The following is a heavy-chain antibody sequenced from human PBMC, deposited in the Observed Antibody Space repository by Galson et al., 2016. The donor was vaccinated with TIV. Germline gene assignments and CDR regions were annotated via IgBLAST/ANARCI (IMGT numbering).Heavy chain of an antibody. Sequence: SVKVSCKASGGTFRNYAIIWVRRAPGQGLEWMGGIIPLAATTNYARKFQDRVTITADKFTRTAYVELSNLRSDDTAEYYCATMRYDGGGYRNLNGMDVWGQGTTVIVSS. CDR1: GGTFRNYA. CDR2: IIPLAATT. J-gene: IGHJ6*02. V-gene: IGHV1-69*06. CDR3: ATMRYDGGGYRNLNGMDV. D-gene: IGHD3-22*01.